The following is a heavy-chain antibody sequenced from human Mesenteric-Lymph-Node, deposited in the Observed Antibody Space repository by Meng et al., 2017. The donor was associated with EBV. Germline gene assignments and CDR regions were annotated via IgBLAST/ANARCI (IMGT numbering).Heavy chain of an antibody. CDR1: GFSISSNY. Sequence: GQLEEAGGGLVRPGGSLGLSCVVSGFSISSNYMSWVRQAPGKGLEWVSLIYSADGTYYADSVKGRFTISRDISKNTLYLQMSTLRTDDTAVYYCANVGLGTFDYWGQGTLVTVSS. J-gene: IGHJ4*02. CDR2: IYSADGT. CDR3: ANVGLGTFDY. D-gene: IGHD1-26*01. V-gene: IGHV3-53*01.